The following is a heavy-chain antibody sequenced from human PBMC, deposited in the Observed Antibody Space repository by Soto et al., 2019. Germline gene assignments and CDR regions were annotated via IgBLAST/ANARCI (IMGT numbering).Heavy chain of an antibody. CDR2: IIPILGIA. CDR1: GGTFSSYT. Sequence: SVKVSCKASGGTFSSYTISWVRQAPGQGREWMGRIIPILGIANYAQKFQGRVTITADKSTSTAYMELSSLRSEDTAVYYCARVVVVITTKGSWFDPWGQGTLVTVSS. CDR3: ARVVVVITTKGSWFDP. D-gene: IGHD3-22*01. V-gene: IGHV1-69*02. J-gene: IGHJ5*02.